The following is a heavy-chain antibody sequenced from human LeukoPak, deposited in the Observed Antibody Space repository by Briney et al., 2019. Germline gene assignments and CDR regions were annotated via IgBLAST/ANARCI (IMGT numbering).Heavy chain of an antibody. D-gene: IGHD2-21*02. CDR1: GGSFSGYY. CDR3: ARVQGEWKGAYCGGDCYFDY. V-gene: IGHV4-34*01. J-gene: IGHJ4*02. CDR2: INHSGST. Sequence: SETLSLTCAVYGGSFSGYYWSWGRQPPGKGLEWIGEINHSGSTNYNPSLKSRVTISVHTSKNQFSLKLSSVPAAHTAVYYCARVQGEWKGAYCGGDCYFDYWGQGTLVTVSS.